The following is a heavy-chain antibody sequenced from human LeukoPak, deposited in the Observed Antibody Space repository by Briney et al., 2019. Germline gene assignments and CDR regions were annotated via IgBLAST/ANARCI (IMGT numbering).Heavy chain of an antibody. CDR3: ASLDILTGYPDY. V-gene: IGHV4-59*01. CDR1: GGSISSYY. Sequence: PSETLSLTCTVSGGSISSYYWSWIRQPPGKGLEWIGYIYYSGSTNYNHSLKSRVTISVDTSKNQFSLKLSSVTAADTAVYYCASLDILTGYPDYWGQGTLVTVSS. D-gene: IGHD3-9*01. CDR2: IYYSGST. J-gene: IGHJ4*02.